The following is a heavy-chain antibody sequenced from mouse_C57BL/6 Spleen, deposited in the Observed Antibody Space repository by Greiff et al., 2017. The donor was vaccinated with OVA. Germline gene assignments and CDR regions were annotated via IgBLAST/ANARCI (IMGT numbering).Heavy chain of an antibody. Sequence: VHVKQSGTVLARPGASVKMSCKTSGYTFTSYWMHWVKQRPGPGLEWIGAIYPGNSDTSYNQKFKGKAKLTAVTSASTAYMELSSLTNEDSAVYDCTRETTAGWYFDVWGTGTTVTVSS. J-gene: IGHJ1*03. CDR1: GYTFTSYW. V-gene: IGHV1-5*01. CDR3: TRETTAGWYFDV. CDR2: IYPGNSDT. D-gene: IGHD1-2*01.